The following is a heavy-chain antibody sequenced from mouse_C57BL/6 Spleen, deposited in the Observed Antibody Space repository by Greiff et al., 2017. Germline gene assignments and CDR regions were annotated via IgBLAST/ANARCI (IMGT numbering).Heavy chain of an antibody. Sequence: EVHLVESGGGLVTPGGSLQLSCAASGFTFSDSGMHWVRQAPEKGLAWVAYISRGSSTIYYADTVKGRFTISRDNAKHTLFLQMTSLRSEDTAMYYCARSDYYGSSCDWFAYWGQGTLVTVSA. D-gene: IGHD1-1*01. CDR2: ISRGSSTI. J-gene: IGHJ3*01. CDR1: GFTFSDSG. CDR3: ARSDYYGSSCDWFAY. V-gene: IGHV5-17*01.